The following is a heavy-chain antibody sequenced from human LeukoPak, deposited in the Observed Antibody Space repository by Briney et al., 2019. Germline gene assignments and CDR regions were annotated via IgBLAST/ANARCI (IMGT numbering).Heavy chain of an antibody. V-gene: IGHV1-18*01. D-gene: IGHD1-26*01. CDR1: GYTFTSYG. J-gene: IGHJ4*02. CDR3: ARMGIVGATDFDY. CDR2: ISAYNGNT. Sequence: ASAKLSCTASGYTFTSYGISWVRQAPRQGLEWMGWISAYNGNTNYAQKPQGRVTMNTDTSTSTAYMELRSLRSDDTAVYYCARMGIVGATDFDYWGQGTLVTVSS.